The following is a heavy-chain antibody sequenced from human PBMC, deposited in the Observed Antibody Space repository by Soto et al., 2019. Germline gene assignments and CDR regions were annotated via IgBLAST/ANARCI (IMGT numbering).Heavy chain of an antibody. J-gene: IGHJ6*02. CDR3: AKTLRRYSSSWSYYYGMDV. V-gene: IGHV3-30*18. Sequence: GGSLRLSCAASGFTFSSYGMHWVRQAPGKGLEWVAVISYDGSNKYYADSVKGRFTISRDNSKNTLYLQMNSLRAEDTAVFYCAKTLRRYSSSWSYYYGMDVWGQGTTVTVSS. D-gene: IGHD6-6*01. CDR1: GFTFSSYG. CDR2: ISYDGSNK.